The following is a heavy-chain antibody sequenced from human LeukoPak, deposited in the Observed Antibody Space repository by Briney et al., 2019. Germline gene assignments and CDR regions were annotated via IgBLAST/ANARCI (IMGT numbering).Heavy chain of an antibody. J-gene: IGHJ4*02. CDR1: GFSFSSYG. CDR3: ARSRAFDY. Sequence: GGSLRLSCAASGFSFSSYGMHWVRQAPGKGLEWVALIKPDGSNKYYADSVKGRFTISRDNSKNTLHLQMNSLRAEDTAVYYCARSRAFDYWGQGTLVTVSS. V-gene: IGHV3-30*02. CDR2: IKPDGSNK. D-gene: IGHD2/OR15-2a*01.